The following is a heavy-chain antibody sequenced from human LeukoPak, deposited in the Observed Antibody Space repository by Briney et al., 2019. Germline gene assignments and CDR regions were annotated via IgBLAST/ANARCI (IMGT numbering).Heavy chain of an antibody. J-gene: IGHJ3*02. V-gene: IGHV3-20*04. CDR1: GFTFDDYG. Sequence: GGSLRLSCAASGFTFDDYGMSWVRQAPGKGLEWVSGINWNGGSTGYADSVKGRFTISRDNVKNSLYLQMNSLRAEDTAVYYCARHWLLDAFDIWGQGTMVTVSS. CDR3: ARHWLLDAFDI. D-gene: IGHD3-22*01. CDR2: INWNGGST.